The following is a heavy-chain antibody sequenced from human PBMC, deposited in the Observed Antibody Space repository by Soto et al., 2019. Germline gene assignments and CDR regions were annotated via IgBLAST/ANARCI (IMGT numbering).Heavy chain of an antibody. J-gene: IGHJ4*02. Sequence: SGPTLVNPTQTLTLTCTFSWFSLSTSGVGVGWIRQPPGKALEWLALIYWDDDKRYSPSLKSRLTITKDTSKNQVVLTMTNMDPVDTATYYCAHSYCSSTSCYEFFDYWGQGTLVTVSS. D-gene: IGHD2-2*01. CDR3: AHSYCSSTSCYEFFDY. CDR2: IYWDDDK. CDR1: WFSLSTSGVG. V-gene: IGHV2-5*02.